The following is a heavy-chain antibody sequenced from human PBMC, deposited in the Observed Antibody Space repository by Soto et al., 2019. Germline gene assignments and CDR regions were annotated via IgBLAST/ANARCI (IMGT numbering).Heavy chain of an antibody. CDR2: ISYDGSNK. V-gene: IGHV3-30*18. CDR1: GFTFSSYG. Sequence: PGGSLRLSCAASGFTFSSYGIPWVRQAPGKGLEWVAVISYDGSNKYYADSVKGRFTISRDNSKNTLYLQMNSLRAEDTAVYYCAKDRITMIVVAPFDYWGQGT. J-gene: IGHJ4*02. D-gene: IGHD3-22*01. CDR3: AKDRITMIVVAPFDY.